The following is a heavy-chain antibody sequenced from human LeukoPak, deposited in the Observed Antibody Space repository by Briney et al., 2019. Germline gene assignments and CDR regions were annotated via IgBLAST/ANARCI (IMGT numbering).Heavy chain of an antibody. CDR1: GFTFSSYG. V-gene: IGHV3-30*02. CDR2: IQYDGSNE. Sequence: PGGSLRLSWAASGFTFSSYGMHWVRQAPGKGLEGVAYIQYDGSNEQYAHSVKGRFRISRDSSKNILYLQMNSLRAEDTAVYYCAKDRCSNGIGCYYYYMDVWGKGTTVTISS. D-gene: IGHD2-8*01. J-gene: IGHJ6*03. CDR3: AKDRCSNGIGCYYYYMDV.